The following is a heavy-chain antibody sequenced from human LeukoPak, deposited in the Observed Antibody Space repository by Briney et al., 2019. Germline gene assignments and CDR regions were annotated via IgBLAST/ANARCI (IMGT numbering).Heavy chain of an antibody. D-gene: IGHD3-22*01. CDR2: INPKSGGT. Sequence: GCSVTVSCKASGYTFTDYYMHWVRPAPGQGLEWMGWINPKSGGTNHAQRFLGRVTMNRDTSISTAYMELSSLGSDDTAVYYCARQGGPVTVVVKVASDIWGQRPLLPVSS. V-gene: IGHV1-2*02. CDR1: GYTFTDYY. CDR3: ARQGGPVTVVVKVASDI. J-gene: IGHJ3*02.